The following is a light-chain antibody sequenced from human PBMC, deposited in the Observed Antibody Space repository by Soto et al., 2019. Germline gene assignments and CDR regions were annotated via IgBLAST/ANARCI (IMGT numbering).Light chain of an antibody. CDR2: DAY. V-gene: IGKV3D-20*01. J-gene: IGKJ4*01. CDR3: QQYGSSPS. Sequence: EIVSTQSPATLSLSPGERATLYCGASQRVSTNYLAWYQQKPGLAPRLLIYDAYIRATGISDRFSGSGSGTDFILTISRLEPEDFALYYCQQYGSSPSLGGGTKVDIK. CDR1: QRVSTNY.